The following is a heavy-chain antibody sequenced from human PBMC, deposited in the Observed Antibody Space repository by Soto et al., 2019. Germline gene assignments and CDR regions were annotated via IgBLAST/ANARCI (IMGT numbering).Heavy chain of an antibody. CDR2: IKQGGSEK. Sequence: PGGSLRLSCAASGFTFSSYWMSWVRQAPGKGLEWVANIKQGGSEKYYVDSVKGRFTISRDNAKNSLYLQMNSLRAEDTAVYYCARDSGSYLPEYFDYWGQGTLVTVSS. CDR1: GFTFSSYW. J-gene: IGHJ4*02. D-gene: IGHD1-26*01. V-gene: IGHV3-7*01. CDR3: ARDSGSYLPEYFDY.